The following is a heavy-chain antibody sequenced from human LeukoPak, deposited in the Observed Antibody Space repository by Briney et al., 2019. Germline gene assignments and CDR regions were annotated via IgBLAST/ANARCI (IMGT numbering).Heavy chain of an antibody. V-gene: IGHV1-2*02. CDR1: GYTFTGYY. CDR3: AAGYDFWSGYGSNY. CDR2: INPNSGGT. Sequence: ASVKVSCKASGYTFTGYYMHWVRQAPGQGLEWMGWINPNSGGTNYAQKFQGRVTMTRDTSISTAYMELSRLRSDDTAVYYCAAGYDFWSGYGSNYWGQGTLVTVSS. J-gene: IGHJ4*02. D-gene: IGHD3-3*01.